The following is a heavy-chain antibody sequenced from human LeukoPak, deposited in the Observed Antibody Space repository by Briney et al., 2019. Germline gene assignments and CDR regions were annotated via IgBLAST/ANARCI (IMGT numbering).Heavy chain of an antibody. CDR2: MNPNSGNT. CDR1: GYTFTSYD. V-gene: IGHV1-8*01. J-gene: IGHJ4*02. Sequence: AASVKVSCKASGYTFTSYDINWVRQATGQGLEWMGWMNPNSGNTGYAQKFQGRVTMTRNTSISTAYMELSSLRSEDTAVYYCAGIRGGQQLEPFDYWGQGTLVTVSS. CDR3: AGIRGGQQLEPFDY. D-gene: IGHD6-13*01.